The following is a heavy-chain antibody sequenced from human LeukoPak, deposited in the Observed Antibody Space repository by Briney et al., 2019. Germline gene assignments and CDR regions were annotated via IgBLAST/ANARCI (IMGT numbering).Heavy chain of an antibody. D-gene: IGHD3-9*01. CDR2: ISAYNGNT. CDR3: ARGGDLDYDILTGYYNVMYNWFDP. J-gene: IGHJ5*02. V-gene: IGHV1-18*01. CDR1: GYTFTSYG. Sequence: ASVKVSCKASGYTFTSYGISWVRQAPGQGLEWMGWISAYNGNTNYAQKLQGRGTMTTDTSTSTAYMEMRSLRSDETAVYYCARGGDLDYDILTGYYNVMYNWFDPWGQGTLVTVSS.